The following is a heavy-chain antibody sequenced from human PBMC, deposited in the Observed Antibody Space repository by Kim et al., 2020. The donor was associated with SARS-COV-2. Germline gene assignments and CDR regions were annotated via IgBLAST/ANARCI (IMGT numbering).Heavy chain of an antibody. CDR3: AKLIAVAGYGTNSPGC. CDR2: IFYNGNT. J-gene: IGHJ4*02. Sequence: SETLSLTCTVPGGSISSSTYYWAWIRQPPGKGLEWIGSIFYNGNTYYNPSLKSRVTISVDTSKTHFSLKVTSVTAADTAVYYCAKLIAVAGYGTNSPGCWGQGILVTVSS. D-gene: IGHD6-19*01. V-gene: IGHV4-39*02. CDR1: GGSISSSTYY.